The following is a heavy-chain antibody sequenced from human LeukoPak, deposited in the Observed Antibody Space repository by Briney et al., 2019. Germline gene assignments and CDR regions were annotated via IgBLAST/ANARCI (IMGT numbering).Heavy chain of an antibody. J-gene: IGHJ6*03. CDR1: GGSISGYY. Sequence: SETLSLTCTVSGGSISGYYWSWIRQPPGKGLEWIGYVYYSGSTNYNPSLRSRVSISADTSKNQFFLRLNSVTAADTAVYYCARLGSSWSTNFYYYIEVWGKGTTVTVSS. D-gene: IGHD6-13*01. CDR3: ARLGSSWSTNFYYYIEV. CDR2: VYYSGST. V-gene: IGHV4-59*01.